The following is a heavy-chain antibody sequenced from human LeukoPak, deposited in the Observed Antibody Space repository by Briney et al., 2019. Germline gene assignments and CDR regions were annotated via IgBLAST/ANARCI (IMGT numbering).Heavy chain of an antibody. D-gene: IGHD5-18*01. CDR1: GGSFSGYY. J-gene: IGHJ4*02. CDR2: INHSGST. Sequence: SETLSLTCAVYGGSFSGYYWSWIRQPPGKGLEWIGEINHSGSTNYNPSLKSRVTISVDTSKNQFSLKLSSVTAADTAVYYCARGVDSYGSRFDYWGQGTLVTVSS. V-gene: IGHV4-34*01. CDR3: ARGVDSYGSRFDY.